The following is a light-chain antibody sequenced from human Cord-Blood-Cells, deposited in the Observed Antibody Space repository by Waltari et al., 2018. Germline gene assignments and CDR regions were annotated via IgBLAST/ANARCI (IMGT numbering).Light chain of an antibody. CDR1: SSDVGSYR. CDR2: EVR. Sequence: QSALTQPPSVSGSPGQSVTISCTGTSSDVGSYRVSWYQQPPGTAPKLVIYEVRNRPAGVPDRLSGSKAGNTASRTICGRQAADEADYYCSSYTSSSTWVFGGGTKLTVL. V-gene: IGLV2-18*02. CDR3: SSYTSSSTWV. J-gene: IGLJ3*02.